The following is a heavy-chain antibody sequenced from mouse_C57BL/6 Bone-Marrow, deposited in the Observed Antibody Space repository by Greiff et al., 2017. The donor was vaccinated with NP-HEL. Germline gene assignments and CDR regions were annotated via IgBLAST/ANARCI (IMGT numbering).Heavy chain of an antibody. CDR2: IHPNSGST. D-gene: IGHD1-1*01. Sequence: QVQLKQPGAELVKPGASVKLSCKASGYTFTSYWMHWVKQRPGQGLEWIGMIHPNSGSTNYNEKFKSKATLTVDKSSSTAYMQLSSLTSEDSAVYYCAIYYYGSSSYWYFDVWGTGTTVTVSS. V-gene: IGHV1-64*01. CDR3: AIYYYGSSSYWYFDV. CDR1: GYTFTSYW. J-gene: IGHJ1*03.